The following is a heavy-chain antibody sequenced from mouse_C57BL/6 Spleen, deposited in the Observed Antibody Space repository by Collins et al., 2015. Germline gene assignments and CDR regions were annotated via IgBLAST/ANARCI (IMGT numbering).Heavy chain of an antibody. CDR2: IYPGSGST. J-gene: IGHJ2*01. D-gene: IGHD2-10*01. V-gene: IGHV1-81*01. CDR3: ATYYYFDY. Sequence: QVQLQQSGPELVKPGASVKMSCKAPGYTFTDYVISWVKQRTGQGLEWIGEIYPGSGSTYYNEKFKGKATLTADKSSNTAYMQLSSLTSEDSAVYFCATYYYFDYWGQGTTLTVSS. CDR1: GYTFTDYV.